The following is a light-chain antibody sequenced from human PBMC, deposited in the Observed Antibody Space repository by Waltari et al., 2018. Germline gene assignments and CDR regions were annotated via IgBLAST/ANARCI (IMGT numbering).Light chain of an antibody. J-gene: IGKJ1*01. Sequence: EIVMTQSPATLSVSPGERAPLPCSASQTVSSNLAWYQQKPGQAPRLLIYGASTRATGIPARFSGSGSGTEFTLTISSLQSEDFAVYYCQQYNNWPPWTFGQGTKVEIK. CDR1: QTVSSN. CDR3: QQYNNWPPWT. CDR2: GAS. V-gene: IGKV3-15*01.